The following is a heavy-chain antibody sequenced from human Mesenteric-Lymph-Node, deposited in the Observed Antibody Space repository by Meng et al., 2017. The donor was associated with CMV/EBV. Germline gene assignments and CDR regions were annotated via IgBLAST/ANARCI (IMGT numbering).Heavy chain of an antibody. V-gene: IGHV4-61*08. CDR2: IYNTGRD. J-gene: IGHJ5*02. D-gene: IGHD5-24*01. CDR1: GDSVSSDDYH. CDR3: ARGSTRDKFDP. Sequence: SETLSLTCTVSGDSVSSDDYHWSWIRQPPGKELEWIGQIYNTGRDTFNPSLRSRVTISADTSKNQFSLRLTSVTAADTAVYYCARGSTRDKFDPWGQGTLVTVSS.